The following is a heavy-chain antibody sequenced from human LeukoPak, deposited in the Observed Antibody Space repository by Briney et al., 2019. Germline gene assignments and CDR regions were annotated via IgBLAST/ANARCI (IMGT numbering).Heavy chain of an antibody. CDR1: GFTFSSYG. CDR2: IRYDGSNK. J-gene: IGHJ4*02. CDR3: AKDLGNYYDSSD. Sequence: GGSLRLSCAASGFTFSSYGMHWVRQAPGKGLEWVAFIRYDGSNKYYADSVKGRFTISRDNSKNTLYLQMNSLRAEDTAVYYCAKDLGNYYDSSDWGQGTLVTVSS. D-gene: IGHD3-22*01. V-gene: IGHV3-30*02.